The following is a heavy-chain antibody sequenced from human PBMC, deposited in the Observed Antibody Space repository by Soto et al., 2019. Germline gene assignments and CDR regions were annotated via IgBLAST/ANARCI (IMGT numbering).Heavy chain of an antibody. CDR3: ARDRDSSARTYFDC. D-gene: IGHD6-19*01. CDR1: GDSVSSNSAA. J-gene: IGHJ4*02. Sequence: QTLSLTCAISGDSVSSNSAAWNWIRQSPSRGLEWLGRTYYRAKWFNDYAVSVKSRITISPDTSKNQFSLQLNSVTREDTAVYYCARDRDSSARTYFDCWEQGRLVALAS. CDR2: TYYRAKWFN. V-gene: IGHV6-1*01.